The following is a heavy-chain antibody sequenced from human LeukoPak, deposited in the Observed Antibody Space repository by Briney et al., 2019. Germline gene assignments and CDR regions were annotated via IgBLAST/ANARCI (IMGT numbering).Heavy chain of an antibody. CDR3: ASGQKLGF. V-gene: IGHV3-7*01. CDR2: IKQDGSDK. Sequence: SRRLCCVSSGLAVSSDGMSWSRQAPGKGLEWVANIKQDGSDKYYVDSVKGRFTISRDNAKNSLYLQMNSLRAEDTAVYYCASGQKLGFWGQGTLVTVSS. J-gene: IGHJ4*02. D-gene: IGHD6-13*01. CDR1: GLAVSSDG.